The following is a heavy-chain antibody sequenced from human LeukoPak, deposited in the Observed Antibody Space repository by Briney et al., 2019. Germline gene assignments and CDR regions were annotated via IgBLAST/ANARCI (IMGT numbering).Heavy chain of an antibody. CDR2: INPNSGGT. V-gene: IGHV1-2*02. D-gene: IGHD3-22*01. CDR3: ASARKSSSGYPDFDY. Sequence: VASVKVSCKASGYTFTSYDINWARQAPGQGLEWMGWINPNSGGTNYAQKFQGRVTMTRDTSISTAYMELSRLRSDDTAVYYCASARKSSSGYPDFDYWGQGTLVTVSS. J-gene: IGHJ4*02. CDR1: GYTFTSYD.